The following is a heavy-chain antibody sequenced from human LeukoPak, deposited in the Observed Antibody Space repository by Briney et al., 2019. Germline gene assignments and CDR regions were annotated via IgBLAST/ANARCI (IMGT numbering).Heavy chain of an antibody. Sequence: GASVKVSCKASGGTFSSYVISWVRLAPGHGLEWMGGIIPIFGSANYAQRFQGRVTITADESTSTAYMELSSLRSEDTAVYYCARDQGLRLEWGAKFDIWGQGTMVTVSS. CDR1: GGTFSSYV. CDR3: ARDQGLRLEWGAKFDI. J-gene: IGHJ3*02. D-gene: IGHD6-25*01. CDR2: IIPIFGSA. V-gene: IGHV1-69*13.